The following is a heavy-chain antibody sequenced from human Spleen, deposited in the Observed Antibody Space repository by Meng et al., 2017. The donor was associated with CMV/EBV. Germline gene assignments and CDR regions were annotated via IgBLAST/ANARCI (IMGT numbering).Heavy chain of an antibody. Sequence: GESLKISCEASEFTFSKHIMNWIRQAPGKGLEWVSSISGSSTYIYYADSVKGRFTISRENAKNSLYLQMNSLRAEDTAVYYCASSKGGSYYFDYWGQGTLVTVSS. CDR1: EFTFSKHI. CDR3: ASSKGGSYYFDY. V-gene: IGHV3-21*01. J-gene: IGHJ4*02. CDR2: ISGSSTYI. D-gene: IGHD1-26*01.